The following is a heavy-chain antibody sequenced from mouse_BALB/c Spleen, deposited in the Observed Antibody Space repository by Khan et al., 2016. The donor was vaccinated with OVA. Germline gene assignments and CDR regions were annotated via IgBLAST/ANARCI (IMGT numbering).Heavy chain of an antibody. D-gene: IGHD2-3*01. CDR2: IWADGGT. J-gene: IGHJ1*01. V-gene: IGHV2-9*02. Sequence: VELVESGPGLVAPSQSLSITCTVSGFSLTSYSVHWVRQPPGKGLEWLGVIWADGGTNYNSALMSSLSITKDNFKSQVFFKMNSLQSDDTAIFYCAGRADGYPEWYFDVWGAGTTVTVSS. CDR1: GFSLTSYS. CDR3: AGRADGYPEWYFDV.